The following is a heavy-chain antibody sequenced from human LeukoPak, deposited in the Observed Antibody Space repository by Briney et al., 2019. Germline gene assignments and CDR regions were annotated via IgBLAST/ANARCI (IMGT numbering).Heavy chain of an antibody. CDR2: IYHSGST. CDR1: GGSISSGGYS. CDR3: ARDLRSDYNSWIDD. V-gene: IGHV4-30-2*01. D-gene: IGHD3-22*01. Sequence: PSETLSLTCAVSGGSISSGGYSWSWIRQPPGKGLEWIGYIYHSGSTYYNPSLKSRVTISVDRSKNQFSLKLSSVTAADTAVYYCARDLRSDYNSWIDDWGQGTPVTVSS. J-gene: IGHJ4*02.